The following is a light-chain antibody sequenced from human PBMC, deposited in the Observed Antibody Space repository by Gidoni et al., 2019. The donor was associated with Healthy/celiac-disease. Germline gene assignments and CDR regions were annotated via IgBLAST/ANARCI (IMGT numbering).Light chain of an antibody. Sequence: IQMTQYPSTLSASVGDRVTLTCRASQSTHNWLPWYQQKPGKAPNLLSYKASIVESGVPSRFSGSGSGTEFTLTISSLQPDDFATYYCHHYYTLWTFGQGTKVQIK. J-gene: IGKJ1*01. V-gene: IGKV1-5*03. CDR2: KAS. CDR1: QSTHNW. CDR3: HHYYTLWT.